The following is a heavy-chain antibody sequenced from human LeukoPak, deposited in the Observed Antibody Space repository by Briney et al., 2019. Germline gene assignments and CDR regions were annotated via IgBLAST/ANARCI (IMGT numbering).Heavy chain of an antibody. J-gene: IGHJ5*02. V-gene: IGHV4-39*07. Sequence: SETLSLTCTVSGGSISSSSYYWGWIRQPPGKGLEWIGSIYYSGSTYYNPSLKSRVTISVDTSKNQFSLKLSSVTAADTAVYYCARGYSYGFGGYWFDPWGQGTLVTVSS. D-gene: IGHD5-18*01. CDR3: ARGYSYGFGGYWFDP. CDR2: IYYSGST. CDR1: GGSISSSSYY.